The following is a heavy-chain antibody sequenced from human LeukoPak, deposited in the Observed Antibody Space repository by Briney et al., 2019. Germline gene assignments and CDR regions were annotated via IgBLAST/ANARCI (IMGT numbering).Heavy chain of an antibody. CDR3: ARLAFCTNAVCFSNYYYSMDV. J-gene: IGHJ6*03. CDR1: GYTFTGYY. V-gene: IGHV5-51*01. Sequence: ASVKVSCKASGYTFTGYYMHWVRQAPGQGLEWMGIIYPDDSDTKYSPSFQGQVTISADKSISTAYLQWSSLKASDTAMYYCARLAFCTNAVCFSNYYYSMDVWGRGTTVTVSS. CDR2: IYPDDSDT. D-gene: IGHD2-8*01.